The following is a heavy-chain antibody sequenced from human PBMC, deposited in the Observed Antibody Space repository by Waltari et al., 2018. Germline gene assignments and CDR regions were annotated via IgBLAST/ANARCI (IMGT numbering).Heavy chain of an antibody. CDR3: ARVATHFDYWSGYYFPY. D-gene: IGHD3-3*01. CDR1: DASFSDYD. Sequence: QVQLVQSGAEVKKPGSSVKVSCKASDASFSDYDIAWVRQAPGQGLEWMGGIVPICDDANYAQKCQGRVTITADNSSSTAYMELTSLRSDATAVYYCARVATHFDYWSGYYFPYWGQGTLVTVSS. J-gene: IGHJ4*02. V-gene: IGHV1-69*10. CDR2: IVPICDDA.